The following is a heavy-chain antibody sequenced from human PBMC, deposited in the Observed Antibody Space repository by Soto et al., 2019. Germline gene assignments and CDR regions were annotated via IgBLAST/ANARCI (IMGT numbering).Heavy chain of an antibody. D-gene: IGHD2-2*01. V-gene: IGHV3-48*01. J-gene: IGHJ6*03. CDR2: TTSGSSTV. Sequence: PGGSLRLSCAASGFTFSSYSMNWVRQAPGKGLEWVSYTTSGSSTVYYADSVKGRFTISRDNAKNSLYLQMNSLRAEDTAVYYCARGRYCSSTSCFRDYMDVWGKGTTVTVSS. CDR3: ARGRYCSSTSCFRDYMDV. CDR1: GFTFSSYS.